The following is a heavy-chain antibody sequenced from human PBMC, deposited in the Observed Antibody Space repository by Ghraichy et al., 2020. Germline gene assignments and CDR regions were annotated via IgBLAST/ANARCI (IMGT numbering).Heavy chain of an antibody. CDR2: ITDNGITT. Sequence: GESLNISCAASGFPFRSYAMTWVRQAPGKGLEWVSTITDNGITTYDADSVKGRFTISRDNFKNTLYLQMNSLRAEDTAVYYCAKHGGFSTSPGTEYFQHWGQGTLATVSS. CDR3: AKHGGFSTSPGTEYFQH. V-gene: IGHV3-23*01. CDR1: GFPFRSYA. D-gene: IGHD6-13*01. J-gene: IGHJ1*01.